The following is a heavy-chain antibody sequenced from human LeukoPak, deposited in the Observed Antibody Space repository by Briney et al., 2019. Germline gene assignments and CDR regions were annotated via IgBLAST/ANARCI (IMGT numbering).Heavy chain of an antibody. Sequence: GGSLRLSCAASGFTFTSYFMNWVRQAPGKGLAWVSPISGGGGSTYYADSVKGRFTISRDNSKNTLYLQVNSLRAEDTAVYYCAKGGKWDVTPFDYWGQGTLVTVSS. CDR1: GFTFTSYF. J-gene: IGHJ4*02. V-gene: IGHV3-23*01. CDR2: ISGGGGST. CDR3: AKGGKWDVTPFDY. D-gene: IGHD1-26*01.